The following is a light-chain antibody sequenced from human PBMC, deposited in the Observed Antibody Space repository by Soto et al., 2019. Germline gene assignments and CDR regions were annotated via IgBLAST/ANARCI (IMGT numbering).Light chain of an antibody. J-gene: IGLJ1*01. CDR1: SSNIGSNF. CDR3: QSYDSSLSGYV. V-gene: IGLV1-40*01. Sequence: LTQPPSASGTPGQRVTISCSGSSSNIGSNFVYWYQQFPGTAPKLLIYRNSNRPSGVPDRFSGSKSGTSASLAITGLQAEDEADYYCQSYDSSLSGYVFGTGTKVTVL. CDR2: RNS.